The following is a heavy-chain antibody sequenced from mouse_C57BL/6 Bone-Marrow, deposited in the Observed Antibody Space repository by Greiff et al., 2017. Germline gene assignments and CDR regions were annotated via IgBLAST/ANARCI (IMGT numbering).Heavy chain of an antibody. CDR1: GFNIKDDY. D-gene: IGHD2-3*01. Sequence: EAQRVESGAELVRPGASVKLSCTASGFNIKDDYMHWVKQRPEQGLEWIGWIDPENGDTEYASKFQGKATITADTSSNTAYLQLSSLTSEDTAVYYCTTYYDGLYWYFDVWGTGTTVTVSS. CDR3: TTYYDGLYWYFDV. CDR2: IDPENGDT. J-gene: IGHJ1*03. V-gene: IGHV14-4*01.